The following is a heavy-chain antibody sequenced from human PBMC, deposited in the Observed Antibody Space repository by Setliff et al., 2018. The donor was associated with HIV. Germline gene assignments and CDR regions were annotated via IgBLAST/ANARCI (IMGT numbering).Heavy chain of an antibody. CDR1: GGSISSSNY. CDR3: ARGRDYTGSWFRPFYLDF. J-gene: IGHJ4*01. V-gene: IGHV4-4*02. D-gene: IGHD3-3*01. CDR2: IYHSGNT. Sequence: SETLSLTCAVSGGSISSSNYWSWVRQPPGKRLEWIGEIYHSGNTNYNPSLKSRVIISVDKSKNQFSLKLSSVTAADTAIYYCARGRDYTGSWFRPFYLDFWGHGNLVTVSS.